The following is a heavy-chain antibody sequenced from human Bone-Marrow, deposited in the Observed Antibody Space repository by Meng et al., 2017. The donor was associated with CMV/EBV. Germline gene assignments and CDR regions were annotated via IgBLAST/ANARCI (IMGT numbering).Heavy chain of an antibody. V-gene: IGHV1-2*02. Sequence: ASVKVSCKASGYTFTGYYMHWVRQAPGQGLEWMGWINPNSGGTNYAQKFQGRVTMTTDTSTSTAYMELRSLRSDDTAVYYCARAARYYYGMDVWGQGTTVTVSS. CDR3: ARAARYYYGMDV. CDR1: GYTFTGYY. CDR2: INPNSGGT. J-gene: IGHJ6*02.